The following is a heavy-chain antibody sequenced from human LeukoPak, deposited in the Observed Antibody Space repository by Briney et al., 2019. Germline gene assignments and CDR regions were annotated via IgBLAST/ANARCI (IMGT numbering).Heavy chain of an antibody. CDR1: GFTFDDYG. Sequence: PGGSLRLSCAASGFTFDDYGMSWVRQAPGKGLEWVSGINWNGGSTGYADSVKGRFTISRDNAKNSLYLQMNSLRAEDTALYYCARDAYYYDSSGHYYGYYYYYMDVWGKGTTVTVSS. D-gene: IGHD3-22*01. V-gene: IGHV3-20*04. J-gene: IGHJ6*03. CDR3: ARDAYYYDSSGHYYGYYYYYMDV. CDR2: INWNGGST.